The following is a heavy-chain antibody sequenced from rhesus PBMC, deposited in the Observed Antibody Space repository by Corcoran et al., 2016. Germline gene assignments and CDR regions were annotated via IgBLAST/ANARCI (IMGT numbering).Heavy chain of an antibody. V-gene: IGHV4-80*01. CDR1: GGSFSSYC. J-gene: IGHJ4*01. CDR3: ARPKYSSWSAVDY. Sequence: QVQLQESGPGLVKPSETLSLTCAVSGGSFSSYCWSWIRQPPRKGLEWIGEINCNSGSTNYNPSLKSRVTISKDASKNRFSLKLSSVTAADTAVYYCARPKYSSWSAVDYWGQGVLVTVSS. D-gene: IGHD6-13*01. CDR2: INCNSGST.